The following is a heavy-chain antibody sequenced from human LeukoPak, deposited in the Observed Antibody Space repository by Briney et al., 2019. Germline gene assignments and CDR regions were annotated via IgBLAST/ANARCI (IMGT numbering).Heavy chain of an antibody. CDR3: ARGEVGYCSRTTCYGFDY. V-gene: IGHV3-72*01. Sequence: GGSLRLSCAASGFTFSDHYMDWVRQAPGKGLEWVGRSRNKANSHTTEYAASVKGRFTISRDDSKNSLFLQMNSLKTVDTAVYYCARGEVGYCSRTTCYGFDYWGQGTLVTVSS. CDR1: GFTFSDHY. D-gene: IGHD2-2*01. J-gene: IGHJ4*02. CDR2: SRNKANSHTT.